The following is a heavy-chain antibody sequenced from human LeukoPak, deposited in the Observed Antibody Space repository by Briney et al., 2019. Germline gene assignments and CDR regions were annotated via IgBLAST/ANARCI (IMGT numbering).Heavy chain of an antibody. Sequence: SETLSLTCTVSGGSISSYYWSWIRQPPGKGLEWIGYIYYSGSTNYNPSLKSRVSISVDTSKNQFSLKLSSVTAADTAVYSCAGFTFFRGVITFDYWGQGTLVTVSS. V-gene: IGHV4-59*08. D-gene: IGHD3-10*01. J-gene: IGHJ4*02. CDR3: AGFTFFRGVITFDY. CDR2: IYYSGST. CDR1: GGSISSYY.